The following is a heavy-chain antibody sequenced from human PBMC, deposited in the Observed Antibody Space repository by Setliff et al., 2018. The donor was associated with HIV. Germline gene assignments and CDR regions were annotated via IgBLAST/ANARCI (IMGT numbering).Heavy chain of an antibody. CDR3: ATDPKGDGWAYFDS. J-gene: IGHJ4*02. D-gene: IGHD6-19*01. CDR1: GASMTSHY. Sequence: PSETLSLTCSVAGASMTSHYLTWIRQPRGMGLEWIGNIYGSGTTKYNPSLRSRVTISVDKSKNQLSLSLDSVTAADTAVHYCATDPKGDGWAYFDSWGQGTLVTVSS. V-gene: IGHV4-59*11. CDR2: IYGSGTT.